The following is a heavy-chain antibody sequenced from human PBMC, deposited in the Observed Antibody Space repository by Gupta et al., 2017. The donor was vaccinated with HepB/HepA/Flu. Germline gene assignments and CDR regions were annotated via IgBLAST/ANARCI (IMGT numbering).Heavy chain of an antibody. CDR1: GFPYNNFP. J-gene: IGHJ3*01. V-gene: IGHV3-23*01. CDR2: ISAGGDNT. CDR3: SKGGGGNYGGALDV. D-gene: IGHD4-23*01. Sequence: ELHLLESGGALVQPGGSQRLSCAASGFPYNNFPMTWVRQAPGKGLEWVSTISAGGDNTYYADSVRGRFTISRDNSKNTLYLQLNSLRVEDTAIYYCSKGGGGNYGGALDVWGQGTVVTVSS.